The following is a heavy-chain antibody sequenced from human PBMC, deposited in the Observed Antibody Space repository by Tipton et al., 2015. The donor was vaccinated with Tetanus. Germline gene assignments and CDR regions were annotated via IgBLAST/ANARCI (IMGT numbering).Heavy chain of an antibody. J-gene: IGHJ4*02. V-gene: IGHV3-33*01. CDR1: GFIFSSYG. CDR2: SWYDGTDK. Sequence: SLXLSCAASGFIFSSYGIHWVRQAPGKGLEWVAVSWYDGTDKYYADSVKGRFTISRDNSKNTLYLQMNSLRAEDTAVYYCAREADCSGGSCFSGDFDNWGQGTQVTVSS. D-gene: IGHD2-15*01. CDR3: AREADCSGGSCFSGDFDN.